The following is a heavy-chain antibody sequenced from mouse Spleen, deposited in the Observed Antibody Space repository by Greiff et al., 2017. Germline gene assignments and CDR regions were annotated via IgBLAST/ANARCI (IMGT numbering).Heavy chain of an antibody. CDR3: ARPYDGSPFAY. D-gene: IGHD2-10*01. CDR1: GYAFSSYW. J-gene: IGHJ3*01. V-gene: IGHV1-80*01. Sequence: QVQLQQSGAELVKPGASVKISCKASGYAFSSYWMNWVKPRPGKGLAWIGQIYPGDGDTNYNGKFKGKATLTADKSSSTAYMQLSSLTSEDSAVYFCARPYDGSPFAYWGQGTLVTVSA. CDR2: IYPGDGDT.